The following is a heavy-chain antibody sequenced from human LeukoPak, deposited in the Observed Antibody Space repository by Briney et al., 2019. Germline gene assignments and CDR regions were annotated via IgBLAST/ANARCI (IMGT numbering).Heavy chain of an antibody. CDR2: ISSSGSTI. V-gene: IGHV3-11*04. J-gene: IGHJ4*02. CDR1: GFTFSDYY. Sequence: GGSLRLSCAASGFTFSDYYMSWTRQAPGKGLEWVSYISSSGSTIHYADSVKGRFTISRDNAKNSLYLQMNSLRAEDTAVYYCARAIPASNDYYDSSGYPSLPDYWGQGTLVTVSS. D-gene: IGHD3-22*01. CDR3: ARAIPASNDYYDSSGYPSLPDY.